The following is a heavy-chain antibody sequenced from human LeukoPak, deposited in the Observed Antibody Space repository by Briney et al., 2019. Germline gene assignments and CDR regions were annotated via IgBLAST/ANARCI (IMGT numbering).Heavy chain of an antibody. V-gene: IGHV5-51*01. Sequence: GESLKISCKVSGNSFTSNWIGWVRQMPGKGLEWRGIIYPGDSDTRYSPSFQGQVTISADKSISPSYLQGSRLKAPDTSTSYCARREDSSSWLYFDYWGQGTLVTVSS. CDR2: IYPGDSDT. J-gene: IGHJ4*02. CDR3: ARREDSSSWLYFDY. D-gene: IGHD6-13*01. CDR1: GNSFTSNW.